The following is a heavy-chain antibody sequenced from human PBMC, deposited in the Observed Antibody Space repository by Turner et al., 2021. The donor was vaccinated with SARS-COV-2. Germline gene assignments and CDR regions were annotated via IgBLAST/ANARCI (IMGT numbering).Heavy chain of an antibody. CDR1: GFTFDDYA. CDR2: ISWNSGSI. J-gene: IGHJ4*02. D-gene: IGHD1-20*01. CDR3: AKDRWYNWNYFDY. V-gene: IGHV3-9*01. Sequence: EVQLVASGGGLVQPGRSLRLSCAASGFTFDDYAMHWVRQAAGKGLEWVSGISWNSGSIGYADSVKGRFTISRDNAKNSLYLQMNSLRAEDTALYYCAKDRWYNWNYFDYWGQGTLVTVSS.